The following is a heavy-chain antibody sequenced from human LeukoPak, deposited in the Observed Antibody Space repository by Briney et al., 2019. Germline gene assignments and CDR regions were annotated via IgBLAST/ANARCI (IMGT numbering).Heavy chain of an antibody. CDR3: ARREGVYGSGSYYVMSGT. V-gene: IGHV1-2*06. D-gene: IGHD3-10*01. J-gene: IGHJ5*02. CDR2: INPNSGGT. Sequence: ASVKVSCKASGYTFTGYYMHWVRQAPGRGLEWMGRINPNSGGTNYAQKVQGTVTMTRDTSISTAYTELSRLRSDDTAVYYCARREGVYGSGSYYVMSGTWGQGNLVTVSS. CDR1: GYTFTGYY.